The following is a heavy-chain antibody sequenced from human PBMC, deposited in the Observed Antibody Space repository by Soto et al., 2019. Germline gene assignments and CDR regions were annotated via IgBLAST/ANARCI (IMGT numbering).Heavy chain of an antibody. CDR1: GGTFSSYA. V-gene: IGHV1-69*13. CDR2: IIPIFGTA. CDR3: ARVEPSEGDIVVVPADNWFDH. D-gene: IGHD2-2*01. J-gene: IGHJ5*02. Sequence: ASVKVSCKASGGTFSSYAISWVRQAPGQGLEWMGGIIPIFGTANYAQKFQGRVTITADESTSTAYMELSSLRSEDTAVYYCARVEPSEGDIVVVPADNWFDHWGQGTLVTVSS.